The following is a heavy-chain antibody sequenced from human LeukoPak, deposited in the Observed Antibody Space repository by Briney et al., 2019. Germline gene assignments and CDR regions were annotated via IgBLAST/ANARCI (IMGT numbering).Heavy chain of an antibody. CDR3: ARSPHYDILTGFDY. CDR2: ISAYNGNT. CDR1: GYTFTSYG. Sequence: ASVKVSCKASGYTFTSYGISWVRQAPGQGLEWMGWISAYNGNTNYAQKLQGRVTMTTDTSTSTAYMELRSLRSDDTAVYYCARSPHYDILTGFDYWGQGTLVTVSS. J-gene: IGHJ4*02. D-gene: IGHD3-9*01. V-gene: IGHV1-18*01.